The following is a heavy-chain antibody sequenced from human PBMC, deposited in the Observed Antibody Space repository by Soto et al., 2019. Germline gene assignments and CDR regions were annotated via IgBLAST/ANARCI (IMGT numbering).Heavy chain of an antibody. CDR2: IIPIFGTA. D-gene: IGHD3-16*01. V-gene: IGHV1-69*13. Sequence: GASVKVSCKASGGTFSSYAISWVRQAPGQGLEWMGGIIPIFGTANYAQKFQGRVTITADESTSTAYMELSSLRSEDTAVYYCARDQGIMEGDGYTNFDYWGQGTLVTVSS. CDR1: GGTFSSYA. J-gene: IGHJ4*02. CDR3: ARDQGIMEGDGYTNFDY.